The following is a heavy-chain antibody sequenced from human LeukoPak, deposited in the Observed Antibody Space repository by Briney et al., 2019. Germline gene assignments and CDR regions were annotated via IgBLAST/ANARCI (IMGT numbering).Heavy chain of an antibody. CDR2: ISYDGSNK. V-gene: IGHV3-30*04. J-gene: IGHJ5*02. Sequence: GGSLRLSCAASGFTFSSYAMHWVRQAPGKGLEWVAVISYDGSNKYYADSVKGRFTISRDNSKNTLYLQMNSLRAEDAAVYYCAKDSGYTIRGNWFDPWGQGTLVTVSS. D-gene: IGHD2-8*01. CDR3: AKDSGYTIRGNWFDP. CDR1: GFTFSSYA.